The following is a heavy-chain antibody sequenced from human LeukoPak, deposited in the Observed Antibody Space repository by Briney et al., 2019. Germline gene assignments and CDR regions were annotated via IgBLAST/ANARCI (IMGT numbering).Heavy chain of an antibody. CDR2: FDPEDGET. Sequence: ASVKVSCKASGYTFTSYDINWVRQATGQGLEWMGGFDPEDGETIYAQKFQGRVTMTEDTSTDTAYMELSSLRSEDTAVYYCATLSRYQLLYRDYWGQGTLVTVSS. CDR3: ATLSRYQLLYRDY. CDR1: GYTFTSYD. V-gene: IGHV1-24*01. D-gene: IGHD2-2*02. J-gene: IGHJ4*02.